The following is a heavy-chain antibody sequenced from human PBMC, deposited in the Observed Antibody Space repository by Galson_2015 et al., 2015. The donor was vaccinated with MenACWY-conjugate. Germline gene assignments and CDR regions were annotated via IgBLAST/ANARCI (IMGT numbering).Heavy chain of an antibody. Sequence: INPGGSSTTYADSVKDRFTISRDTAKNTLYLQMNSLRPEDTAVFYCAKTRGASFYFDSWGQGTLVTVSS. V-gene: IGHV3-74*01. CDR2: INPGGSST. D-gene: IGHD1-26*01. J-gene: IGHJ4*02. CDR3: AKTRGASFYFDS.